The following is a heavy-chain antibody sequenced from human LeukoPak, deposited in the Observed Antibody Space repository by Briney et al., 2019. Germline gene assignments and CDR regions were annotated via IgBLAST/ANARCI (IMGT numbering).Heavy chain of an antibody. CDR2: IYYSGST. CDR3: ARDRITYYDILTGHYYYYGMDV. CDR1: GGSISSYY. V-gene: IGHV4-59*01. J-gene: IGHJ6*02. D-gene: IGHD3-9*01. Sequence: PSETLSLTCTVPGGSISSYYWSWIRQPPGKGLEWIGYIYYSGSTNYNPSLTSRVTISVDTSKNQFSLKLSSVTAADTAVYYCARDRITYYDILTGHYYYYGMDVWGQGTTVTVSS.